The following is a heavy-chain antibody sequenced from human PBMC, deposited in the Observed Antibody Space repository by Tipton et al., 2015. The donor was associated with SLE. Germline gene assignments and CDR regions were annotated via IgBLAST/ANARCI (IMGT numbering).Heavy chain of an antibody. CDR2: IYYSGNT. D-gene: IGHD3-3*01. J-gene: IGHJ2*01. Sequence: TLSLTCTVSGGSISSYYWSRIRLPPGKGLEWIGCIYYSGNTNYNPSLKSRVTISVDTSKNQFSLNLSSVTAADTAVYYCARYLSGALYELWGRGTLVTVSS. CDR1: GGSISSYY. V-gene: IGHV4-59*07. CDR3: ARYLSGALYEL.